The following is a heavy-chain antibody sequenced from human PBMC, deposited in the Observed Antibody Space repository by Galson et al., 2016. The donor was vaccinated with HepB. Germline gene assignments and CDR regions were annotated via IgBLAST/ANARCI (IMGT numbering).Heavy chain of an antibody. CDR2: ISCDGRNK. Sequence: SLRLSCAASGFTFNKYGMHWVRQAPDKGLEWVAVISCDGRNKYYGDSVKGRFTISRDNSKNSVYLQINSLRGEDTAVYYCAKGWVEWLVQDHFDHWGQGTLVTVSP. J-gene: IGHJ4*02. D-gene: IGHD6-19*01. CDR3: AKGWVEWLVQDHFDH. V-gene: IGHV3-30*18. CDR1: GFTFNKYG.